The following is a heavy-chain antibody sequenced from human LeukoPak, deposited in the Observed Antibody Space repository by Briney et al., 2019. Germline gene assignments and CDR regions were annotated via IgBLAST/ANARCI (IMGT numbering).Heavy chain of an antibody. J-gene: IGHJ4*02. CDR1: GFTFSSYG. D-gene: IGHD3-3*01. CDR3: ARDRVDDFWSGYDY. Sequence: GGSLRLSCAASGFTFSSYGMHWVRQAPGKGLEWVAAIWYDGSNKYYADSVKGRFTISRDNSKNTLYLQMNSLRAEDTAVYYCARDRVDDFWSGYDYWGQGTLVTVSS. CDR2: IWYDGSNK. V-gene: IGHV3-33*01.